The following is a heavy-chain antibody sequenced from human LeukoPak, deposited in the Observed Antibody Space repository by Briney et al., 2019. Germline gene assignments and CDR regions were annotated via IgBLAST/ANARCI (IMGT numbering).Heavy chain of an antibody. CDR2: ISWNSGRI. CDR3: AKAFPVDTAAFDI. D-gene: IGHD5-18*01. CDR1: GFTFDDYA. Sequence: GRSLGLSCAASGFTFDDYAMHWVRQAPGKGLEWVSGISWNSGRIGYVDCVKGRFTISRDNAKNSLYLQMNSLRAEDTALYYCAKAFPVDTAAFDIWGQGTMVTVSS. V-gene: IGHV3-9*01. J-gene: IGHJ3*02.